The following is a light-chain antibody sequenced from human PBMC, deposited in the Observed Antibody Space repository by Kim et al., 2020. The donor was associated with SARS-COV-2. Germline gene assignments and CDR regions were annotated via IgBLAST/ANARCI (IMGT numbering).Light chain of an antibody. CDR2: GAS. CDR3: QQYSNSPRT. CDR1: QSVTTSY. V-gene: IGKV3-20*01. Sequence: SPGERATLSCRASQSVTTSYLAWYQQKAGQAPRLLIYGASSRATGIPDRFSGSGSETDFTLTISRLEPEDFAVYFCQQYSNSPRTFGQGTKVDIK. J-gene: IGKJ1*01.